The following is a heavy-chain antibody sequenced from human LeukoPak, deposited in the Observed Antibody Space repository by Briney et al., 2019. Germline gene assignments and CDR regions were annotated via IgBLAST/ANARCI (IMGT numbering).Heavy chain of an antibody. Sequence: GSLRLSCAASGFTFSDYYMSWIRQAPGKGLEWVSYISSSGSTIYYADSVKGRFTISRDNAKNSLYLQMNSLRAEDTGVYYCARVQRYCSGGSCYADLIDYWGQGTLVTVSS. J-gene: IGHJ4*02. CDR3: ARVQRYCSGGSCYADLIDY. D-gene: IGHD2-15*01. CDR2: ISSSGSTI. CDR1: GFTFSDYY. V-gene: IGHV3-11*04.